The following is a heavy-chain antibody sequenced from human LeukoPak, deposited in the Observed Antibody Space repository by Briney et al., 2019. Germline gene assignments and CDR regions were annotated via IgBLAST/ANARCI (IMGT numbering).Heavy chain of an antibody. CDR1: GFTFSSYW. CDR3: ARGLAY. J-gene: IGHJ4*02. Sequence: GGSLRLSCAASGFTFSSYWIHWVRQAPGKGLVWVSRTNSDGSSASYADSVKGRFTISRDNAKNTLYLQMNSLRADDTAVYYCARGLAYWGQGTLVTVSS. V-gene: IGHV3-74*01. CDR2: TNSDGSSA.